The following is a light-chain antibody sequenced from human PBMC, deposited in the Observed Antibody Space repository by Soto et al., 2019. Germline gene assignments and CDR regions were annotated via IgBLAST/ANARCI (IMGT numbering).Light chain of an antibody. V-gene: IGKV3-20*01. CDR1: QSVSSSY. J-gene: IGKJ3*01. CDR3: HQYGSSPSFT. Sequence: EIVLTQSPGTLSLSPGERATLSCRASQSVSSSYLAWYQQKPGQAPRLLIYGASGRATGIPHRFSGSGSGTDFTLTIIRLEPEDFAVYYCHQYGSSPSFTFGTGTKVDIK. CDR2: GAS.